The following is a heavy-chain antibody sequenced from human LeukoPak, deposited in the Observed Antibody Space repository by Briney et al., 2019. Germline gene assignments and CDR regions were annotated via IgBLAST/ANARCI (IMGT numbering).Heavy chain of an antibody. Sequence: GGSLRLSCAASGFTFSSYAMGWVRQAPGKGLEWVSTITGSGGSTYYADSVKGRFTISRDNSKNQLYLQMNSLRAEDTAIYYCAKDRNYYDTRGSDYWGQGTLVTVSS. CDR3: AKDRNYYDTRGSDY. D-gene: IGHD3-22*01. V-gene: IGHV3-23*01. J-gene: IGHJ4*02. CDR2: ITGSGGST. CDR1: GFTFSSYA.